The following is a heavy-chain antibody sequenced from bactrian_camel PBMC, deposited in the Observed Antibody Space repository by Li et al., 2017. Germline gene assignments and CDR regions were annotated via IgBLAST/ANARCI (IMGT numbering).Heavy chain of an antibody. D-gene: IGHD6*01. CDR3: AEVAEGVASVLGPVGY. V-gene: IGHV3S6*01. CDR1: GFTASQYC. Sequence: GGGSVKAGGSLTLSCALSGFTASQYCMGWFRQAPGKEREGVTCIDNDGRVAYVDSVKGRFTISRDNVKNTLYLQLNSLKTEDTAMYYCAEVAEGVASVLGPVGYWGQGTQVTVS. CDR2: IDNDGRVA. J-gene: IGHJ6*01.